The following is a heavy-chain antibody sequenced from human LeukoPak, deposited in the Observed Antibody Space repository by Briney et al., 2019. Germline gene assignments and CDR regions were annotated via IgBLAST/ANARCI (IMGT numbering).Heavy chain of an antibody. V-gene: IGHV3-66*01. D-gene: IGHD3-22*01. CDR2: IFAAGST. CDR3: ARVANYYDSCGPDY. Sequence: PGGSLRLSCAASGFTFSSHEMNWVRQAPGEGLEWASLIFAAGSTFYADSVKGRFTISRDNSKNMLYLQMDSLRAEDTAVYYCARVANYYDSCGPDYWGQGTLVTVSS. J-gene: IGHJ4*02. CDR1: GFTFSSHE.